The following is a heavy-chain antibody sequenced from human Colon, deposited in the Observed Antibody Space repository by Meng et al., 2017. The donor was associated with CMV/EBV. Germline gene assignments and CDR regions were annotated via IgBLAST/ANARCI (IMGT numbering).Heavy chain of an antibody. D-gene: IGHD2-2*01. V-gene: IGHV4-34*01. CDR1: GGSFSGDY. Sequence: SETLSLTCAVYGGSFSGDYWSWIRQPPGKGLEWIGEINHSGSTNYNPSLKSRVTISVDTSKNQFSLKLSSVTAADTAVYYCARLVRKYCSSTSCYATYYYGMDVWGQGTTVTVSS. CDR2: INHSGST. J-gene: IGHJ6*02. CDR3: ARLVRKYCSSTSCYATYYYGMDV.